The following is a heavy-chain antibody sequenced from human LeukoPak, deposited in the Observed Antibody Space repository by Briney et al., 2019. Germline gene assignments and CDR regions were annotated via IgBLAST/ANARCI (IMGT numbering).Heavy chain of an antibody. CDR3: ARGHSSGWYSFDY. CDR1: GGSISSYY. V-gene: IGHV4-59*01. D-gene: IGHD6-19*01. J-gene: IGHJ4*02. CDR2: IYYSGST. Sequence: SETLSLTCTVSGGSISSYYWSWIRQPPGKGLEWIGYIYYSGSTNYNPSLKSRVTISVDTSKNQFSLKLSSVTAADTAVYSCARGHSSGWYSFDYWGQGALSPSPQ.